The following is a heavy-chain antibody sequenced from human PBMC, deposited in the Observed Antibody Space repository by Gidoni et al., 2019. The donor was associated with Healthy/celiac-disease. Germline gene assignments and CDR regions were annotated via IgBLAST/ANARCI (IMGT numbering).Heavy chain of an antibody. J-gene: IGHJ4*02. CDR3: AKDRSAVTFGGVIVYYFDY. D-gene: IGHD3-16*02. Sequence: EVQLLESGGGLVQPGGSLRLSCAASGFTFSNYAMSWVRQAPGKGLEWVSAISGSGGSTYYADSVKGRFTISRDNSKNTLYLQMNSLRAEDTAVYYCAKDRSAVTFGGVIVYYFDYWGQGTLVTVSS. CDR1: GFTFSNYA. V-gene: IGHV3-23*01. CDR2: ISGSGGST.